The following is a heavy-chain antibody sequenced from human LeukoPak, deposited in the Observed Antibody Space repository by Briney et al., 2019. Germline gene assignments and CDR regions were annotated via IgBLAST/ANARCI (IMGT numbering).Heavy chain of an antibody. CDR3: ARVHDYVWGSYRVYYFDY. Sequence: GGSLRLPCVASGFNFDTYWMSWVRQVPGKGLEWVANIKQDGGQRFYVGSVKGRFTISRDNAKNSLYLQMNSLRAEDTAVYYCARVHDYVWGSYRVYYFDYWGQGTLVTVSS. V-gene: IGHV3-7*01. D-gene: IGHD3-16*02. CDR2: IKQDGGQR. J-gene: IGHJ4*02. CDR1: GFNFDTYW.